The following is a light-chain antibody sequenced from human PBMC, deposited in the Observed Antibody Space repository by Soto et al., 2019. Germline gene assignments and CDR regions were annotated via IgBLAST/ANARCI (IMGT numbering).Light chain of an antibody. CDR2: EGS. Sequence: QSALTQPASVSGSPGQSITISCTGTSSDVGSYNLVSWYKQHPAKAPKLMIYEGSKRPSGVSNRFSGSKSGNTASLTISGLQAEDEADYYCCSYAGSVVFGGGTKVTVL. CDR3: CSYAGSVV. J-gene: IGLJ2*01. V-gene: IGLV2-23*01. CDR1: SSDVGSYNL.